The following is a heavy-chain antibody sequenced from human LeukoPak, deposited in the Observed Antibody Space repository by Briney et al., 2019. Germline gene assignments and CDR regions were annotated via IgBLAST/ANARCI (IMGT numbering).Heavy chain of an antibody. CDR3: VRVLSGGHDVWSGCSDAFDF. CDR1: GYTFTNYD. CDR2: MNPNSGKA. D-gene: IGHD3-3*01. Sequence: GASVKVSCKASGYTFTNYDINWARQATGQGLEWMGWMNPNSGKAGYSQKFQGRVTITRNTSISTAYIELNSLRSEDTAVYYCVRVLSGGHDVWSGCSDAFDFWGQGTMVTVSS. J-gene: IGHJ3*01. V-gene: IGHV1-8*03.